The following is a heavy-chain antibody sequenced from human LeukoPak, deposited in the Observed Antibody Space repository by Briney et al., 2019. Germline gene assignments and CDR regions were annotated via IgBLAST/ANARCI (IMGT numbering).Heavy chain of an antibody. D-gene: IGHD4-11*01. Sequence: PSETLSLTCTVSGGSISSSSYYWGWIRQPPGKGLEWIGSVYYSGSTYYTPSLKSRVTISVDTSKNRFSLKLSSVTAADTAVYYCARLTRVRVTTVTRGNWFDPWGQGTLVTVSS. J-gene: IGHJ5*02. CDR2: VYYSGST. CDR3: ARLTRVRVTTVTRGNWFDP. CDR1: GGSISSSSYY. V-gene: IGHV4-39*07.